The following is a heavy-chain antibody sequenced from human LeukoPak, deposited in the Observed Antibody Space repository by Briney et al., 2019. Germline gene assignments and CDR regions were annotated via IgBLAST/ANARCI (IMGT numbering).Heavy chain of an antibody. CDR2: ISGSGGST. CDR1: GFTFSSYA. CDR3: AKSVESAVTTNPYFDY. Sequence: GGSLRLSCAASGFTFSSYAMSWVRQAPGKGLEWVSIISGSGGSTCYADSVKGRFTISRDNSTNTLVLQMNSLRAEDTAVYYCAKSVESAVTTNPYFDYWGQGTLVTVSS. J-gene: IGHJ4*02. D-gene: IGHD4-17*01. V-gene: IGHV3-23*01.